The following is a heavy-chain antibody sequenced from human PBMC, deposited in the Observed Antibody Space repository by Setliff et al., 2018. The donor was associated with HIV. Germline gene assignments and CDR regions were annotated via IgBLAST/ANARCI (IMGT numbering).Heavy chain of an antibody. CDR3: ARAWVFDSSSNDAFDI. CDR1: GATFSIYS. CDR2: IGSDVSII. V-gene: IGHV3-48*01. D-gene: IGHD6-6*01. J-gene: IGHJ3*02. Sequence: PGGSLRLSCVVSGATFSIYSMAWVRQAPGKGLEWLSYIGSDVSIIFYADSVKGRFTISRDNAKNSLYLQMNSLRAEDTAVYYCARAWVFDSSSNDAFDIWGQGTMVTVSS.